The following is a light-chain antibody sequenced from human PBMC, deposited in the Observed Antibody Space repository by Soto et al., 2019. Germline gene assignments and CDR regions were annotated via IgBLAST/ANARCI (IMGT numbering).Light chain of an antibody. CDR2: GAS. CDR1: QSVSLS. CDR3: QQSYNFPRT. Sequence: EIVLTQSPATLSVSLGDSATLSCRASQSVSLSLAWYQMRPGQPPRLLIYGASTRATDIPARFSGSGSGTDFTLTISSLQPEDFATYYCQQSYNFPRTFGQGTTV. J-gene: IGKJ1*01. V-gene: IGKV3-15*01.